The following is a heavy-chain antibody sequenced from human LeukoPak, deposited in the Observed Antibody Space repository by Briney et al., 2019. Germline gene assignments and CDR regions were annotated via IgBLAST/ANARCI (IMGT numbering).Heavy chain of an antibody. CDR1: GFTVSSNY. CDR3: AKVVAATRGYYYGMDV. J-gene: IGHJ6*02. Sequence: PGGSLRLSCAASGFTVSSNYMSWVRQAPGKGLEWVSVIYSGGSTYYADSVKGRFTISRDNSKNTLYLQMNSLRAEDTAVYYCAKVVAATRGYYYGMDVWGQGTTVTVSS. D-gene: IGHD2-15*01. V-gene: IGHV3-53*01. CDR2: IYSGGST.